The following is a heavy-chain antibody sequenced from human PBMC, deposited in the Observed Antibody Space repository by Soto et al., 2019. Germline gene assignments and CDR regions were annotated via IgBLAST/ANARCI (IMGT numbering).Heavy chain of an antibody. V-gene: IGHV4-31*02. J-gene: IGHJ5*02. CDR2: LSYNGNT. Sequence: WTWIRQHPGKGLEWIGHLSYNGNTLYEPSLRSRVDISVDRSKSHFSLRLSSVTAADTAVYFCAMVADDYSNYHKFSLFDLWGQGTMVTVSS. D-gene: IGHD4-4*01. CDR3: AMVADDYSNYHKFSLFDL.